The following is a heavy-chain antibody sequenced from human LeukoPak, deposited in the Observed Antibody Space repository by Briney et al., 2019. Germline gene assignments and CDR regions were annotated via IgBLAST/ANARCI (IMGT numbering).Heavy chain of an antibody. V-gene: IGHV3-21*01. CDR2: ISSGSTYI. J-gene: IGHJ4*02. Sequence: PGGSLRLSCAASGFTFSTYSMNWVRQAPGKGLEWVSSISSGSTYIKYADSVKGRFTISRDSSKNTLYLQMNSLRPEDTAIYFCARARGALSYWGQGTLITVSS. CDR3: ARARGALSY. CDR1: GFTFSTYS. D-gene: IGHD1-26*01.